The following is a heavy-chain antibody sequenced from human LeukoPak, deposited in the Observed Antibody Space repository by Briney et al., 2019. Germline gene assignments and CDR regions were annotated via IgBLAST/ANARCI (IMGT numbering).Heavy chain of an antibody. CDR3: AKDLKSSGWSTYYFDY. V-gene: IGHV3-23*01. CDR2: VSGSGGGT. Sequence: GGSLRLSCAASGFTFSSYAMSWVRQAPGKGLEWVSAVSGSGGGTNYADSVKGRFTISRDNSKNTLYLQMNSLRAEDTAIYYCAKDLKSSGWSTYYFDYWGQGTLVTVSS. D-gene: IGHD6-19*01. J-gene: IGHJ4*02. CDR1: GFTFSSYA.